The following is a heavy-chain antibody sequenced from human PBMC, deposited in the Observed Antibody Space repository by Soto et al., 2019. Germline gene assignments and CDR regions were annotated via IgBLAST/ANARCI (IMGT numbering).Heavy chain of an antibody. D-gene: IGHD4-4*01. CDR1: GFTFSSYW. J-gene: IGHJ6*02. Sequence: HPGGSLRLSCAASGFTFSSYWMHWVRQAPGKGLVWVSRINSDGSSTSYADSVKGRFTIFRDNAKNTLYLQMNSLRAEDTAVYYCARRNYSNYVGYYYGMDVWGQGTTVTVSS. V-gene: IGHV3-74*01. CDR3: ARRNYSNYVGYYYGMDV. CDR2: INSDGSST.